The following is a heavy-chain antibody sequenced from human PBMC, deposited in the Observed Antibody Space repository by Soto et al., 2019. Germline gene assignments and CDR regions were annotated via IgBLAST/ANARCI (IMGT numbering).Heavy chain of an antibody. J-gene: IGHJ6*02. CDR1: GFTFSSYG. Sequence: QVQLVESGGGVIQPGRSLRLSCAASGFTFSSYGMHWVRQAPGKGLEWVAVIWYDGSNKYYADSVKGRFTISRDNSKNTLYLQMNSLRAEDTAVYYCARDGGYCSSTSCYMKVYYYGMDVWGQGTTVTVSS. CDR2: IWYDGSNK. D-gene: IGHD2-2*02. V-gene: IGHV3-33*01. CDR3: ARDGGYCSSTSCYMKVYYYGMDV.